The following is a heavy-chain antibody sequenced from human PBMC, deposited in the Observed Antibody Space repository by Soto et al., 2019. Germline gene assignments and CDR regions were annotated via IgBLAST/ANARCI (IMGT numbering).Heavy chain of an antibody. CDR2: IGGRPYSGTT. V-gene: IGHV3-49*04. CDR3: TRDMSTPPGSSPDFFGLDV. Sequence: PGGSLRLSCIGSGFNFGDYPMSWVRQAPGRGLESVGFIGGRPYSGTTYYAASVRGRSTISRDDSKSIVYLRMNTLKTEDTGVYYCTRDMSTPPGSSPDFFGLDVWGQGTTVTVYS. J-gene: IGHJ6*02. CDR1: GFNFGDYP. D-gene: IGHD1-26*01.